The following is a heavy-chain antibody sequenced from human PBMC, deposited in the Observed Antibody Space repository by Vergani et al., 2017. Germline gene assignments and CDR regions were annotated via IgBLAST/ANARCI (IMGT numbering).Heavy chain of an antibody. Sequence: QVQLPQWGAGLLKPSETLSLTCAVYGGSYSGYYWSWIRQPPGKGLEWIGEINHSGSTNYNPSLKSRVTISVDTSKNQFSLKLSSVTAADTAVYYCARGFYGDGYKDAFDMGGQGTMVTVSS. V-gene: IGHV4-34*01. D-gene: IGHD5-24*01. CDR3: ARGFYGDGYKDAFDM. CDR1: GGSYSGYY. CDR2: INHSGST. J-gene: IGHJ3*02.